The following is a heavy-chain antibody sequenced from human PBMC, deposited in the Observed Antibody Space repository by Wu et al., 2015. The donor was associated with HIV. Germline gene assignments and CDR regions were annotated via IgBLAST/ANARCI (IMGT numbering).Heavy chain of an antibody. V-gene: IGHV1-18*01. CDR3: ARGHYYDTSSSPMY. CDR2: ISAQNGNT. CDR1: GCIFNDFG. D-gene: IGHD3-22*01. J-gene: IGHJ4*02. Sequence: VQLFQSGGEVKKPGASVKVACKASGCIFNDFGIHWVRQAPGQGLEWIGWISAQNGNTNYAPKFQGRVTMTTDVSSSTAYMELRSLRSDDTAFYFCARGHYYDTSSSPMYWGLGTLVTVSS.